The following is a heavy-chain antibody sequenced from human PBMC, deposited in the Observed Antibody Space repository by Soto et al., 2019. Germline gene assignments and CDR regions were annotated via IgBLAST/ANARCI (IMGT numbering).Heavy chain of an antibody. J-gene: IGHJ4*02. Sequence: EVQLVESGGGLVQPGGSLRLSCSASGFTFSSYAMHWVRQAPGKGLEYVSAISSNGGSTYYADSVKGRFTISRDNSKNTLYLQMGRLRAEETALYFLVKDLGKGRWLQFTVYWGQGTLVTVSS. CDR3: VKDLGKGRWLQFTVY. D-gene: IGHD5-12*01. CDR2: ISSNGGST. CDR1: GFTFSSYA. V-gene: IGHV3-64D*08.